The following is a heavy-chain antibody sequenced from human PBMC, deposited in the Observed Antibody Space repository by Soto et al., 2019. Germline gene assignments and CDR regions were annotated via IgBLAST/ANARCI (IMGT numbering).Heavy chain of an antibody. J-gene: IGHJ4*02. D-gene: IGHD3-22*01. CDR2: PRYKAQGYST. CDR1: GFTLSDHS. CDR3: VSATYVSDSSGYTRCFDY. Sequence: EVQLVESGAGLVAPGGSLRLSCAAAGFTLSDHSIDWVRQAPGKGLEGVPRPRYKAQGYSTAFAASVNGRFTNSRDESKHSVYLQMTSLKPSDTAVYYGVSATYVSDSSGYTRCFDYWGQGTLVTVAS. V-gene: IGHV3-72*01.